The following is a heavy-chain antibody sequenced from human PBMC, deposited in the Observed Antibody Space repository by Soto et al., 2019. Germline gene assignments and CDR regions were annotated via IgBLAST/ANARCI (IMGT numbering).Heavy chain of an antibody. D-gene: IGHD5-12*01. Sequence: PGESLKVSCKGAVATYSIAWVRQLPGNGLEWMGIIYPLNSETIYSPSFQGQVTISADNSIDTAYLQWFSLKPSDTATYYCARPSNGYRCYDYRRSYYYAVDVWGQGSTVTV. J-gene: IGHJ6*02. CDR3: ARPSNGYRCYDYRRSYYYAVDV. CDR1: VATYS. CDR2: IYPLNSET. V-gene: IGHV5-51*01.